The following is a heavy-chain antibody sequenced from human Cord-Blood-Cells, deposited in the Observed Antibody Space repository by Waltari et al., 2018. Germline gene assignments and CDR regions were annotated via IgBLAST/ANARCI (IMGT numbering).Heavy chain of an antibody. J-gene: IGHJ5*02. CDR1: GYSISRGYY. CDR2: IYHSGST. CDR3: ARGLNWFDP. V-gene: IGHV4-38-2*01. Sequence: QVQLQESGPGLVKPSETLSLTCAVSGYSISRGYYWGWIRQPPGKGLEWIGSIYHSGSTYYNPSLKSRVTISVDTSKNQFSLKLSSVTAADTAVYYCARGLNWFDPWGQGTLVTVSS.